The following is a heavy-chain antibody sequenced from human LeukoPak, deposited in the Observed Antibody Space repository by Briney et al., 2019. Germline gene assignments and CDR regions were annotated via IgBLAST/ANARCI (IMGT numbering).Heavy chain of an antibody. CDR1: GFTFSSYA. CDR2: IPYDGSNK. Sequence: GGSLRLSCAASGFTFSSYAMHWVRQAPGKGLEWVALIPYDGSNKYYADSVKGRFTISRDNAKNSLYLQMNSLRAEDTAVYYCARDRSGDDDFWGGYYTNYFDPWGQGTLVTVSS. D-gene: IGHD3-3*01. J-gene: IGHJ5*02. V-gene: IGHV3-30*04. CDR3: ARDRSGDDDFWGGYYTNYFDP.